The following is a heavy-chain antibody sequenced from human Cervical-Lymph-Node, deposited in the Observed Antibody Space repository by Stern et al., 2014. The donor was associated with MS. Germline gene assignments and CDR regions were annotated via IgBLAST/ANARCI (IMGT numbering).Heavy chain of an antibody. CDR2: IYWDVDK. Sequence: ESGPTLVKPTQTLTLTCTFSGFSLSTSGVGVGWIRQPPGKALEWLALIYWDVDKRYSPSLKSRLTITKDTSKNQVVLTMTNMDPVDTATYYCAHTLSGRRYYYYGMDVWGQGTTVTVSS. D-gene: IGHD1-26*01. J-gene: IGHJ6*02. V-gene: IGHV2-5*02. CDR3: AHTLSGRRYYYYGMDV. CDR1: GFSLSTSGVG.